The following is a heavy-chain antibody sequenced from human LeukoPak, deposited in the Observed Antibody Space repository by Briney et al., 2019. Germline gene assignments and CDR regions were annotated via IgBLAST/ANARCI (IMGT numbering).Heavy chain of an antibody. J-gene: IGHJ5*02. Sequence: GASVKVSCKASGYTFTGYYVHWVRQAPGQGIEWMGWINPNSGGTNYAQKFQGRVTMTRDTSISTAYLELSRLRSDDTAVYYCAKEGGYCSSGTCYPWWFGPWGQGTLVTVSS. V-gene: IGHV1-2*02. CDR1: GYTFTGYY. D-gene: IGHD2-15*01. CDR2: INPNSGGT. CDR3: AKEGGYCSSGTCYPWWFGP.